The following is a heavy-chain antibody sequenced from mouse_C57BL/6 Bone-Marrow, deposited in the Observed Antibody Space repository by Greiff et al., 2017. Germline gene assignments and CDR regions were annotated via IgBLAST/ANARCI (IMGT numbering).Heavy chain of an antibody. V-gene: IGHV14-4*01. CDR1: GFNFKDDY. D-gene: IGHD3-3*01. J-gene: IGHJ2*01. Sequence: VQLQQSGAELVRPGASVKLSCTASGFNFKDDYMHWVKQRPEQGLEWIGWIDPENGDTEYASKFQGKATLPADTSSHTAYLHLSSLTSEDTAFYYCTRTRGIDDWGQGTTLTVSS. CDR2: IDPENGDT. CDR3: TRTRGIDD.